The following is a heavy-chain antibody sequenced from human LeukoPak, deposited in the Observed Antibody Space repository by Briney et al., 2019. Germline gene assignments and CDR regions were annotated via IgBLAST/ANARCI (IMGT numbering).Heavy chain of an antibody. CDR1: GFTFSSHT. J-gene: IGHJ6*02. CDR3: ARGSIGAGVMDV. CDR2: ISSSSSYI. D-gene: IGHD6-6*01. Sequence: GGSLRLSCTVSGFTFSSHTMNWVHQAPGKGLEWISSISSSSSYIFYADSMKGRFTISRDNAKNSLYLQMNSLRAEDTAVYYCARGSIGAGVMDVWGRGTTVTVSS. V-gene: IGHV3-21*01.